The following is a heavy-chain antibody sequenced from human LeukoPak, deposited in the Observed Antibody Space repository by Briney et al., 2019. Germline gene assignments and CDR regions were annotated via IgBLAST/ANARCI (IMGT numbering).Heavy chain of an antibody. J-gene: IGHJ4*02. CDR1: GFTFNHYW. CDR3: ARHGDFCFDN. CDR2: INPDGSEK. D-gene: IGHD4-17*01. Sequence: GGSLRLSCVVSGFTFNHYWMNWVRQAPGKGLEYVAYINPDGSEKNCVDSVKGRFSISRDNAQNTLFLQMNSLRAEDTALYYCARHGDFCFDNWGQGTPVTVS. V-gene: IGHV3-7*03.